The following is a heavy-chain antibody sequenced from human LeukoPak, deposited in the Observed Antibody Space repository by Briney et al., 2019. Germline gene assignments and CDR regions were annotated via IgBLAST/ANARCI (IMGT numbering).Heavy chain of an antibody. CDR3: ARPIYSSSWDAFNI. CDR1: GFTFSSYW. CDR2: INQDGSKV. Sequence: GGSLRLSCAASGFTFSSYWMSWVRQAPGKGLECVANINQDGSKVYYVDSVKGRFTISRDKAKKSLFLQMNSLRAEDTAVYYCARPIYSSSWDAFNIWGQGTMVTVFS. V-gene: IGHV3-7*01. D-gene: IGHD6-13*01. J-gene: IGHJ3*02.